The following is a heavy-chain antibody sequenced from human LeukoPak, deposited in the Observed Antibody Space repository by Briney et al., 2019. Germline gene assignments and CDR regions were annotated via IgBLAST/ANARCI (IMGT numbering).Heavy chain of an antibody. CDR1: GSSISSYY. Sequence: SETLSLTCTVSGSSISSYYWGWIRQPPGKGLEWIGYIYYSGTTNYNPSLKSRVTISVDTSKNQFSLKLSSVTAADTAVYYCARRPYRDGYNRRRAFDIWGQGTMVTVSS. CDR2: IYYSGTT. J-gene: IGHJ3*02. V-gene: IGHV4-59*12. D-gene: IGHD5-24*01. CDR3: ARRPYRDGYNRRRAFDI.